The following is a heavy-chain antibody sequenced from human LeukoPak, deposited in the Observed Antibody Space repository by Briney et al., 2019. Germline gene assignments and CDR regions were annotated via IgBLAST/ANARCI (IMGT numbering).Heavy chain of an antibody. CDR1: GGSITSYY. V-gene: IGHV4-4*07. D-gene: IGHD2-8*02. CDR3: ATGSYSGGFDN. Sequence: KPSETLSLTCTVSGGSITSYYWHWIRQPPGKGLEWIGLIDNTGTTDYSPPLKSRVTLSVDTSKNQLSLKLTSVTAADTAVYYCATGSYSGGFDNWGQGTLVIVSS. CDR2: IDNTGTT. J-gene: IGHJ4*02.